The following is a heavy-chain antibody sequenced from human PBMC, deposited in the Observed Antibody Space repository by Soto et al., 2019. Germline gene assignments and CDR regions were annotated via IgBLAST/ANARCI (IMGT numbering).Heavy chain of an antibody. CDR3: ARGHRSSGKIFDS. V-gene: IGHV3-15*01. Sequence: EVQLVESGGGLVKPGGSVRLSCAASGFTFSNAWMSWVRQAPGKGLAWVGRIKSKSACGTTEYDAPVKDRFTISRDDSKNTLYLHMNSLKIEDTAVYYCARGHRSSGKIFDSWGQGTLFNVSS. CDR2: IKSKSACGTT. CDR1: GFTFSNAW. J-gene: IGHJ4*02. D-gene: IGHD3-22*01.